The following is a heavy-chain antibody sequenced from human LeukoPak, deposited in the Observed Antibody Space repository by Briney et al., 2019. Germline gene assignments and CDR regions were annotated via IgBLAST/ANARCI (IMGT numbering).Heavy chain of an antibody. D-gene: IGHD5-18*01. CDR1: GYTFTDYY. J-gene: IGHJ4*02. CDR2: INPNSGGT. V-gene: IGHV1-2*02. CDR3: ARDKRRGYSSIFDY. Sequence: ASVKVSCKASGYTFTDYYMHWVRQAPGQGLEWMGWINPNSGGTNYAQKFQGRVTMTRDTSISTAYMELSRLRSDDTAVYYCARDKRRGYSSIFDYWGQGTLVTVSS.